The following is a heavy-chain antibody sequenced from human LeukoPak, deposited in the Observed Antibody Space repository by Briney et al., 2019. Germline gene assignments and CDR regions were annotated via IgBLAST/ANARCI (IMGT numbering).Heavy chain of an antibody. V-gene: IGHV4-59*01. D-gene: IGHD4-17*01. J-gene: IGHJ4*02. CDR3: ARAPYGDFDY. Sequence: SETLSLTCTVSGGSISSYYWSWIRQPPGKGLEWIGYIYYSGSTNYNPSLKSRVTISVDTSKNQFPLKLSSVTAADTAVYYCARAPYGDFDYWGQGTLVTVSS. CDR1: GGSISSYY. CDR2: IYYSGST.